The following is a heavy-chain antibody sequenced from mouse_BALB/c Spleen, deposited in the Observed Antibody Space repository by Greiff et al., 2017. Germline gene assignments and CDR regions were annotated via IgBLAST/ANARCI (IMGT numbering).Heavy chain of an antibody. D-gene: IGHD2-3*01. CDR3: ARDKSGYDDTGFAY. CDR2: IRNKANGYTT. J-gene: IGHJ3*01. Sequence: EVQGVESGGGLVQPGGSLRLSCATSGFTFTDYYMSWVRQPPGKALEWLGFIRNKANGYTTEYSASVKGRFTISRDNSQSILYLQMNTLRAEDSATYYCARDKSGYDDTGFAYWGQGTLVTVSA. V-gene: IGHV7-3*02. CDR1: GFTFTDYY.